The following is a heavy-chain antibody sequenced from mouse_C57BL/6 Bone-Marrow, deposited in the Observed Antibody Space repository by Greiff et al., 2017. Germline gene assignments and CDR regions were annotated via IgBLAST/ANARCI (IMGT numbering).Heavy chain of an antibody. V-gene: IGHV1-64*01. J-gene: IGHJ2*01. D-gene: IGHD1-1*01. CDR3: ASYYYGSRDFYYVDY. CDR1: GYTFTSYW. CDR2: IHPNSGST. Sequence: QVQLQQPGAELVKPGASVKLSCKASGYTFTSYWMHWVKQRPGQGLEWIGMIHPNSGSTNYNEKFKSKATLTVDKSSSTAYMQLSSLTSEDSAVYYCASYYYGSRDFYYVDYWGQGTTLTVSS.